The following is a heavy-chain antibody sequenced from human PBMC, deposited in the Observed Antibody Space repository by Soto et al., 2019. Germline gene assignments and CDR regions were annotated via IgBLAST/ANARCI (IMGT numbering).Heavy chain of an antibody. CDR1: GYTFTSYG. CDR2: ISAYNGNT. V-gene: IGHV1-18*01. Sequence: ASVKVSCKASGYTFTSYGISWVRQAPGQGLEWMGWISAYNGNTNYAQKLQGRVTMTTDTSTSTAYMELRSLRSDDTAVYYCARDTESGSGYHPGVYYSGMDVCGQGPTVTVSS. J-gene: IGHJ6*02. D-gene: IGHD3-3*01. CDR3: ARDTESGSGYHPGVYYSGMDV.